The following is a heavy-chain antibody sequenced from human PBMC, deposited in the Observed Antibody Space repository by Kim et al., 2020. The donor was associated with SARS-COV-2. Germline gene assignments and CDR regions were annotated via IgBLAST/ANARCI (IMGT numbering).Heavy chain of an antibody. CDR1: GFTFSDYA. V-gene: IGHV3-23*01. Sequence: GGSLRLSCVASGFTFSDYAMSWVRQAPGKGLEWLSAISGSGDTTYYADSVKGRFTISRDKSKNTLYLQMNSLRPEDTAIYYCAKDEVGSNPFPLHWGQGILVTVSS. J-gene: IGHJ4*02. D-gene: IGHD1-26*01. CDR3: AKDEVGSNPFPLH. CDR2: ISGSGDTT.